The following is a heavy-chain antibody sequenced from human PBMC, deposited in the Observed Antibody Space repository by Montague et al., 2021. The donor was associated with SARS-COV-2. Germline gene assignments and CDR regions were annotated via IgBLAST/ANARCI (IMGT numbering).Heavy chain of an antibody. Sequence: CAISEDSVSSNTATWNWIRQSPSRGLEWLGRTYYRSKWYHDYAIXLKSRITISPDTSKNQFSLQLSSVAPEDTAVFYCARTTTRMLYPENAFDIWGQGTMVTVSS. CDR1: EDSVSSNTAT. D-gene: IGHD2-15*01. V-gene: IGHV6-1*01. J-gene: IGHJ3*02. CDR3: ARTTTRMLYPENAFDI. CDR2: TYYRSKWYH.